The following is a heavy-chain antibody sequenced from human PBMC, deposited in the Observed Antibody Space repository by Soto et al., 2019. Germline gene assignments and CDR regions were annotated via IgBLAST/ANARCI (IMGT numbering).Heavy chain of an antibody. CDR1: GFTFSSYA. V-gene: IGHV3-23*01. CDR3: AKDPRYCSGGSCYWDDY. D-gene: IGHD2-15*01. J-gene: IGHJ4*02. Sequence: EVQLLESGGGLVQPGGSLRLSCAASGFTFSSYAMSWVRQAPGKGLEWVSAISGSGGSTYYADSVKGRFTISRDNSKNTLYLQMNSLSAEDTAVYYCAKDPRYCSGGSCYWDDYWGQGTLVTVSS. CDR2: ISGSGGST.